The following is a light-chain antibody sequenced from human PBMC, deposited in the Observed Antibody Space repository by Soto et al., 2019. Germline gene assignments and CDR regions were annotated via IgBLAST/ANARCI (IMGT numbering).Light chain of an antibody. CDR2: AAS. CDR3: QQSYSTPLT. CDR1: QSISSY. J-gene: IGKJ4*01. V-gene: IGKV1-39*01. Sequence: DIQMTQSPPSLSASVGDRVTITCRAGQSISSYLNWYQQKPGKAPKLLIYAASSLQSGVPSRFSGSGSGTDFTLTISSLQPEDFATYYCQQSYSTPLTFGGGTKVDIK.